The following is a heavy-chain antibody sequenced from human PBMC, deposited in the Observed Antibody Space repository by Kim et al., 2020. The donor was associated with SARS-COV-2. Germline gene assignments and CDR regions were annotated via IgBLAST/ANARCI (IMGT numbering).Heavy chain of an antibody. J-gene: IGHJ5*02. CDR2: TYYRSKWYN. D-gene: IGHD2-2*01. V-gene: IGHV6-1*01. CDR3: ARGVVPAAYSWFDP. CDR1: GDSVSSNSAA. Sequence: SQTLSLTCAISGDSVSSNSAAWNWLRQSPSRGLEWLGRTYYRSKWYNDYAVSVKSRITINPDTSKNQFSLQLNSVTPEDTAVYYCARGVVPAAYSWFDPWGQGTLVTVSS.